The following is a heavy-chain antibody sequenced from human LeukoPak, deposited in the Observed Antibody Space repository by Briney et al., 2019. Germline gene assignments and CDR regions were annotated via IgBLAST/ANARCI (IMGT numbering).Heavy chain of an antibody. J-gene: IGHJ4*02. CDR2: IIPIFGTA. D-gene: IGHD2-21*01. CDR3: AINSAGTFDY. V-gene: IGHV1-69*05. Sequence: SVKVSCKASGGTFSSYAISWVRQAPGQGLEWMGGIIPIFGTANYAQKFQGRVTITTHESTSTAYMELSSLRSEDTAVDYGAINSAGTFDYWGQGTLVTVSS. CDR1: GGTFSSYA.